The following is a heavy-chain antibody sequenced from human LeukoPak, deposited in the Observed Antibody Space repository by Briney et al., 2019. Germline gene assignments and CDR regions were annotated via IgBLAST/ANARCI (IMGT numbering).Heavy chain of an antibody. J-gene: IGHJ4*02. CDR3: ARVKYYYDSSGYFGY. D-gene: IGHD3-22*01. CDR1: GYTFTSYY. Sequence: ASVKVSCTASGYTFTSYYMHWVRQAPGQGLEWMGIINPSGGSTSYAQKFQGRVTMTRDTSTSTVYMELSSLRSEDTAVYYCARVKYYYDSSGYFGYWGQGTLVTVSS. V-gene: IGHV1-46*01. CDR2: INPSGGST.